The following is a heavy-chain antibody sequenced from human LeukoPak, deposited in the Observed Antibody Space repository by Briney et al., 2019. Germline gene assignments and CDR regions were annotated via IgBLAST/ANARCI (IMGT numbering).Heavy chain of an antibody. CDR2: IYYSGST. J-gene: IGHJ4*02. CDR3: ARVPYDSSGYFDY. Sequence: SETLSLTCTVSGGSISSSSYYWGWIRQPPGEGLEWIGSIYYSGSTYYNPSLKSRVTISVDTSKNQFSLKLSSVTAADTAVYYCARVPYDSSGYFDYWGQGTLVTVSS. V-gene: IGHV4-39*01. D-gene: IGHD3-22*01. CDR1: GGSISSSSYY.